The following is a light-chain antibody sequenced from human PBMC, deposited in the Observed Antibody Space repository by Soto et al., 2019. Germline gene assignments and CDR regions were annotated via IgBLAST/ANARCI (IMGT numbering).Light chain of an antibody. CDR1: NIGSKN. J-gene: IGLJ2*01. CDR3: QVWDSSLVV. Sequence: SYELTQPLSVSVALGQTARITRGGNNIGSKNVHWYQQKPGQAPVVVIYRDTNRPSGIPERFSGSSSGNTATLTISRAQAGDEAYYYCQVWDSSLVVFGGGTKVTVL. CDR2: RDT. V-gene: IGLV3-9*01.